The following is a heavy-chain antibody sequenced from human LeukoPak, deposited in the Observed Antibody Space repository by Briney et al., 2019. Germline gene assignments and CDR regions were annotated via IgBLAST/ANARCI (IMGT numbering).Heavy chain of an antibody. V-gene: IGHV3-7*01. CDR1: GLSFSNYW. CDR3: ATNRAPDN. D-gene: IGHD3-10*01. CDR2: IIEDGSEK. Sequence: TGGSLRLSCVGSGLSFSNYWMTWVRQAPGKGLEWVANIIEDGSEKYYVGSVKGRFTISRDNTKNSLYLQMNSLRVEDTAVYYCATNRAPDNWGRGTLVTVSS. J-gene: IGHJ4*02.